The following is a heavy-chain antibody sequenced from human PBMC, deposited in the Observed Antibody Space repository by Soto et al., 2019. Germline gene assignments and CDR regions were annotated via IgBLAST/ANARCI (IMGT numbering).Heavy chain of an antibody. J-gene: IGHJ5*02. Sequence: SETLSLTCTVSGGSIRSYYWSWIRRPPGKGLEWIGYIYYSGSTNYNPSLKSRVTISVDTSKNQFSLKLSSVTAADTAVYYCARVSGSYKGDWFDPWGQGTLVTVSS. D-gene: IGHD1-26*01. CDR3: ARVSGSYKGDWFDP. V-gene: IGHV4-59*01. CDR2: IYYSGST. CDR1: GGSIRSYY.